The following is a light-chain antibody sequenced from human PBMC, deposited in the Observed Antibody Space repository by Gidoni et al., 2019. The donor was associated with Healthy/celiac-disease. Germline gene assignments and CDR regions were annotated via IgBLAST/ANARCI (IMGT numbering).Light chain of an antibody. J-gene: IGKJ1*01. CDR1: QSVSRSY. CDR3: QQYGSSPET. CDR2: GAS. V-gene: IGKV3-20*01. Sequence: EIVLTQSPGPLSLSPGERATLSCRASQSVSRSYLAWYQQKPGQAPRLLIYGASSRATGIPDRFSGSGSGTDVTLTISRLEPEDFAVYYCQQYGSSPETFGQGTKVEIK.